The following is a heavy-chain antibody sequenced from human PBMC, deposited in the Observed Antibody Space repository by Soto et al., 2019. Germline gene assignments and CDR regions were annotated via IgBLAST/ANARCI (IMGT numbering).Heavy chain of an antibody. Sequence: QVQLQESGPGLVKPSGTLSLTCAVSGGSISSSHWWTWVRQSPGKGLEYSGEISPSGPSNSNPSLKSRVTLSVDKSKNLFSLTLTSVTAADTAVYYCARVVLTITRGAFDAWGQGTLVIVSS. J-gene: IGHJ3*01. CDR3: ARVVLTITRGAFDA. CDR1: GGSISSSHW. V-gene: IGHV4-4*02. CDR2: ISPSGPS. D-gene: IGHD3-9*01.